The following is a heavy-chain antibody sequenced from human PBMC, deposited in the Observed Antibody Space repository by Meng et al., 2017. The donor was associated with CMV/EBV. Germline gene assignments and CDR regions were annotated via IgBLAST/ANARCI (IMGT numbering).Heavy chain of an antibody. Sequence: GGSLRLSCAASGFTFSSYEMNWVRQAPGKGLEWVSYISSSGSTIYYADSVKGRLTISRDNAKNSLYLQMNSLRAEDTAVYYCARDTYYDYVWGSYRTFDYWGQGTLVTVSS. J-gene: IGHJ4*02. CDR1: GFTFSSYE. D-gene: IGHD3-16*02. V-gene: IGHV3-48*03. CDR3: ARDTYYDYVWGSYRTFDY. CDR2: ISSSGSTI.